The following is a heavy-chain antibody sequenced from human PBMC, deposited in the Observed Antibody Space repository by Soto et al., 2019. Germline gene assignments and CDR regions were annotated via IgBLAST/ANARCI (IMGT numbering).Heavy chain of an antibody. CDR2: IYYSGST. J-gene: IGHJ4*02. Sequence: SETLSLTCPVSGGSISSYYWSWIRQPPGKGLEWIGYIYYSGSTNYNPSLKSRVTISVDTSKNQFSLKLSSVTAADTAVYYCARHPVYYDILTGYFPSYFDYWGQGTLVTVSS. CDR1: GGSISSYY. D-gene: IGHD3-9*01. V-gene: IGHV4-59*08. CDR3: ARHPVYYDILTGYFPSYFDY.